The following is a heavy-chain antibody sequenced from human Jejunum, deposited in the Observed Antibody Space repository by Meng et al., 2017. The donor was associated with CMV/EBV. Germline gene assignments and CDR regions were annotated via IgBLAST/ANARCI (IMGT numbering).Heavy chain of an antibody. CDR2: IIAIFKTP. V-gene: IGHV1-69*12. D-gene: IGHD5-24*01. CDR3: ARGFLNGYQPFDY. J-gene: IGHJ4*02. CDR1: GGSVNNYA. Sequence: QVQLMQSGAGVKAPGSSMKVSCKASGGSVNNYAFNWVRQAPGQGLEWMGGIIAIFKTPNYAQKFQGRLTITADESTGTSYMELTSLTSEDTAVYYCARGFLNGYQPFDYWGQGTLVTVSS.